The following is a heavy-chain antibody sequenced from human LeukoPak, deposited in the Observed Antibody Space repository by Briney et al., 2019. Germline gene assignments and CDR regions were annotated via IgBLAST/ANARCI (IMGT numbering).Heavy chain of an antibody. D-gene: IGHD4-11*01. CDR3: ARGNGVTSSLDY. CDR2: IIPILGIA. V-gene: IGHV1-3*01. Sequence: ASVKVSCKASGYTFTSYAMHWVRQAPGQRLEWMGRIIPILGIANYAQKFQGRVTMTRDTSTSTVYMELSSLRSEDTAVYYCARGNGVTSSLDYWGQGTLVTVSS. CDR1: GYTFTSYA. J-gene: IGHJ4*02.